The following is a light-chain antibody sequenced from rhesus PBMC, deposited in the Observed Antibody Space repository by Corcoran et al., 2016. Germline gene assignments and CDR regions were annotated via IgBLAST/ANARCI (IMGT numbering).Light chain of an antibody. CDR1: QSVGSY. J-gene: IGKJ3*01. CDR3: QQSSNLFT. V-gene: IGKV3-24*04. Sequence: ETVVTQSPATLSLSPGERATLSCRASQSVGSYLAWYQQKPGQAPMLLSYGASSRATGIPDRCRGSGSGTDFPLTISSLEPEDVGVYYCQQSSNLFTFGPGTKLDIK. CDR2: GAS.